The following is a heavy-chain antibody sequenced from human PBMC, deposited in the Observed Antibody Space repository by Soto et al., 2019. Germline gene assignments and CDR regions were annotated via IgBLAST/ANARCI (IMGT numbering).Heavy chain of an antibody. J-gene: IGHJ3*02. CDR2: ISSSSSYI. D-gene: IGHD3-22*01. CDR1: GFTFSSYS. CDR3: ARGYHYYDSSGYDKWDAFDI. V-gene: IGHV3-21*01. Sequence: EVQLVESGGGLVKPGGSLRLSCAASGFTFSSYSMNWVRQAPGKGLEWASSISSSSSYIYYADSVKRRFTISRDNAKNSLYLQMNSLRAEDTAVYYCARGYHYYDSSGYDKWDAFDIWGQGTMVTVSS.